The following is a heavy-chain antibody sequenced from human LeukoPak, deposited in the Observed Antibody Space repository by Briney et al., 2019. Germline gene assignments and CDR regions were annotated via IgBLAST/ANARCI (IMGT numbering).Heavy chain of an antibody. J-gene: IGHJ3*02. CDR1: EFTVSSNY. D-gene: IGHD3-22*01. Sequence: PGGSLRLSCAASEFTVSSNYMSWVRQAPGKGLEWVSIIYSGGSTYYADSVKGRFTISRDNSKNTLYLQMNSLRAEDTAVYYCARDISSGYYDAFDIWGQGTMVTVSS. CDR2: IYSGGST. CDR3: ARDISSGYYDAFDI. V-gene: IGHV3-66*01.